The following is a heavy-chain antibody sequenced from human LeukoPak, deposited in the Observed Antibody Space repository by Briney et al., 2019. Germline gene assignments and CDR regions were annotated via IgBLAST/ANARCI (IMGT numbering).Heavy chain of an antibody. CDR1: GYTFTGYY. CDR3: ARERSPRYWYYDILTGSSPGYIPNSYGMDV. Sequence: ASVKVSCKASGYTFTGYYMHWVRQAPGQGLEWMGWINPNSGGTNYAQKFQGWVTMTRDMSISTAYMELSRLRSDDTAVYYCARERSPRYWYYDILTGSSPGYIPNSYGMDVWGKGTTVTVSS. J-gene: IGHJ6*04. CDR2: INPNSGGT. D-gene: IGHD3-9*01. V-gene: IGHV1-2*04.